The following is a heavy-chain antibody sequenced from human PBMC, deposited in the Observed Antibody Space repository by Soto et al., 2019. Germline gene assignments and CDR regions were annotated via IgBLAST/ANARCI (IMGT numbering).Heavy chain of an antibody. V-gene: IGHV3-15*07. D-gene: IGHD6-13*01. CDR1: GFSFSPAW. Sequence: EVQLVESEGGLVTPGGSLTLSCAASGFSFSPAWMNWVGQAPGKGLEWVGLIKSKGGGGTADYAAPVKGRFIISRDDSKNTIYLQMNSLKPEDTALYYCIWQQDFYYGRAVWGQGTTVTVSS. CDR2: IKSKGGGGTA. J-gene: IGHJ6*02. CDR3: IWQQDFYYGRAV.